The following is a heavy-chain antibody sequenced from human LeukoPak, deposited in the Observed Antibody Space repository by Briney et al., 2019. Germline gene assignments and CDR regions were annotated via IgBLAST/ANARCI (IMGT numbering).Heavy chain of an antibody. CDR2: ISSSSSYI. J-gene: IGHJ3*02. Sequence: GRSLRLSCAASGFTFSSYSINSGRAAPPKRLEWVSSISSSSSYIYYADSVKGRFTISRDNAKNSLYLQMNSLRAEDTAVYYCARESWVYAFDIWGQGTMVTVSS. CDR1: GFTFSSYS. CDR3: ARESWVYAFDI. D-gene: IGHD3-16*01. V-gene: IGHV3-21*01.